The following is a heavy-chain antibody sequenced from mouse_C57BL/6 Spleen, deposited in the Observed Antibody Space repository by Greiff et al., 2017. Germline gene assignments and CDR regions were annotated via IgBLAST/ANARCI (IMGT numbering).Heavy chain of an antibody. CDR1: GFNIKDDY. J-gene: IGHJ1*03. V-gene: IGHV14-4*01. Sequence: VQLQQSGAELVRPGASVKLSCTASGFNIKDDYMHWVKQRPEQGLEWIGWIDPENGDTEYASKFQGKATITADTSYNTAYLQLSSLTSEDTAVYYCTPYYYGSSYGYVDVWGTGTTVTVSS. CDR2: IDPENGDT. CDR3: TPYYYGSSYGYVDV. D-gene: IGHD1-1*01.